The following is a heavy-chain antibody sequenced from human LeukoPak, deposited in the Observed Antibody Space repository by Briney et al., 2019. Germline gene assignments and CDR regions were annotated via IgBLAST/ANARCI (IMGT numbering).Heavy chain of an antibody. V-gene: IGHV3-7*01. Sequence: GGSLRLSCAASGFTFSSYWMSWVRQAPGKGLEWVANIKQDGSEKYYVDSVKGRFTISRDNAKSSLYLQMNSLRAEDTAVYYCARVALGYCSSTSCYTYYYYMDVWGKGTTVTVSS. D-gene: IGHD2-2*01. CDR1: GFTFSSYW. CDR3: ARVALGYCSSTSCYTYYYYMDV. CDR2: IKQDGSEK. J-gene: IGHJ6*03.